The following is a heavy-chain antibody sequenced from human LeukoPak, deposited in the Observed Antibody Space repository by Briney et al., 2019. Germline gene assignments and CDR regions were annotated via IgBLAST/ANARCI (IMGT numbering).Heavy chain of an antibody. J-gene: IGHJ3*02. D-gene: IGHD4-11*01. Sequence: GRSLRLSCAASGFTFDDYAMHWVRQAPGKGLEWVSGISWNSGSIGYADSVKGRFTISRDNAKNSLYLQMNSLRAEDTAVYYCARDLAYSNYPDAFDIWGQGTMVTVSS. CDR3: ARDLAYSNYPDAFDI. V-gene: IGHV3-9*01. CDR2: ISWNSGSI. CDR1: GFTFDDYA.